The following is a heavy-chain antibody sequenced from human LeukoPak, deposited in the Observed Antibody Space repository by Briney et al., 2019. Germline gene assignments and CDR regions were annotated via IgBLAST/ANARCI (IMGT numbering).Heavy chain of an antibody. CDR3: ARNRRIANAWWTYYYYGMDV. V-gene: IGHV3-21*01. D-gene: IGHD2-15*01. J-gene: IGHJ6*02. CDR1: GFTFSSYS. CDR2: ISSSSSYI. Sequence: GGSLRLSRAASGFTFSSYSMNWVRQAPGKGLEWVSSISSSSSYIYYADSVKGRFTISRDNAKNSLYLQMNSLRAEDTAVYYCARNRRIANAWWTYYYYGMDVWGQGTTVTVSS.